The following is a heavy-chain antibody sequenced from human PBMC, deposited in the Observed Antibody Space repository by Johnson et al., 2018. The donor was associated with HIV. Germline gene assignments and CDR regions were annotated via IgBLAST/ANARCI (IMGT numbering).Heavy chain of an antibody. D-gene: IGHD1-26*01. V-gene: IGHV3-74*02. CDR2: INGDGSRT. CDR3: AKGRAWELRSELEREYTELEE. CDR1: GFTFNDHW. J-gene: IGHJ3*01. Sequence: VQLVESGGGLVQPGGSLRLSCGASGFTFNDHWMQWVRQAPGKGLVWVSRINGDGSRTSYADSVKGRFTIARDNAKNTLYLQMNSLSAEETAGYYCAKGRAWELRSELEREYTELEEWGQGTMVSVSS.